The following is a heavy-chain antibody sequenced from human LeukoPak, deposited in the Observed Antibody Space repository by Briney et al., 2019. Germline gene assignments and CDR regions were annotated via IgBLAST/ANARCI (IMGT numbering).Heavy chain of an antibody. Sequence: GASVKVSCKASGGTFSSYAISWVRQAPGQGLEWMGGIIPIFGTANYAQKFQGRVTITADKSTSTAYMELSSLRAEDTAVYYCAKSFSYSPLGNYFDYWGQGTLVTVSS. CDR1: GGTFSSYA. CDR3: AKSFSYSPLGNYFDY. V-gene: IGHV1-69*06. J-gene: IGHJ4*02. D-gene: IGHD2-15*01. CDR2: IIPIFGTA.